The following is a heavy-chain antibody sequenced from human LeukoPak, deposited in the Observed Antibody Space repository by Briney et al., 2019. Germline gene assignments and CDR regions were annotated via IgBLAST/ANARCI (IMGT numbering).Heavy chain of an antibody. CDR1: GFTFDDYA. CDR2: ISWNSGSI. Sequence: GRSLRLSCAASGFTFDDYAMHWARQAPGKGLEWVSGISWNSGSIGYADSVKGRFTISRDNAKNSLYLQMNSLRAEDTALYYCAKATYYDFWSGSGDAFDIWGQGTMVTVSS. V-gene: IGHV3-9*01. D-gene: IGHD3-3*01. CDR3: AKATYYDFWSGSGDAFDI. J-gene: IGHJ3*02.